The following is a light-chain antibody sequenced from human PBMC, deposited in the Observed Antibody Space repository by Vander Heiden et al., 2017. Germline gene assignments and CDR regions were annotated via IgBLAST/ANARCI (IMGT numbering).Light chain of an antibody. J-gene: IGLJ2*01. Sequence: SSELPQDPAVSVGLGQTVKITCQGDSLRRYYASWYQQKPGQAPVLVIYGENNRPSGIPDRFSGSSSGNTASLTITGAQAEDEADYYCNSRDSSGNLVVFGGGTKLSVL. CDR2: GEN. CDR1: SLRRYY. V-gene: IGLV3-19*01. CDR3: NSRDSSGNLVV.